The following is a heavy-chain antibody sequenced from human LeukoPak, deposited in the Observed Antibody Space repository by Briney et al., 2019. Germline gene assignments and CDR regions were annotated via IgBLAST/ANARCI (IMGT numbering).Heavy chain of an antibody. CDR1: GFAFSSYD. Sequence: PGGSLRLSCAASGFAFSSYDMSWVRQAPGKGLEWVSAISGSGDRTFYRDSVKGRFTISRDNSKNTLYLQMYSLGAEDTALYYCAKYRGGSQPWCWGQGTLVTVSS. CDR3: AKYRGGSQPWC. D-gene: IGHD2-15*01. CDR2: ISGSGDRT. V-gene: IGHV3-23*01. J-gene: IGHJ4*02.